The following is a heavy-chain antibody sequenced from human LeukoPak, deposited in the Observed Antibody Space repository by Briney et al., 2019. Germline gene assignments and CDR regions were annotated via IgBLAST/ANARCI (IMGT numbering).Heavy chain of an antibody. CDR2: IIASGLHK. Sequence: GESLPLSCAASGFDFTVYVVIGAAEPPGRGLECFSGIIASGLHKYYADSVTWRFNISRDNSKNTVHLPLNSLRCDDAGMYYCAKYGPGFGVVIEYFMDVWGKGTRVTVSS. V-gene: IGHV3-23*01. D-gene: IGHD3-3*01. CDR3: AKYGPGFGVVIEYFMDV. J-gene: IGHJ6*03. CDR1: GFDFTVYV.